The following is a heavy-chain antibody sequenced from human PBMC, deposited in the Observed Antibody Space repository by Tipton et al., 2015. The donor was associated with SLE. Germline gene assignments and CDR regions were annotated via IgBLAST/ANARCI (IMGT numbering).Heavy chain of an antibody. D-gene: IGHD2-15*01. V-gene: IGHV3-74*01. CDR3: AREGVSSPDY. Sequence: SLRLSCAASGFTFSSYWMHWVRQAPGKGLVWVSRINSDGSSTTYADFVKGRFIISRDNAKNTLYLQMNSLRAEDTAVYYCAREGVSSPDYWGQGTLVTVSS. CDR1: GFTFSSYW. CDR2: INSDGSST. J-gene: IGHJ4*02.